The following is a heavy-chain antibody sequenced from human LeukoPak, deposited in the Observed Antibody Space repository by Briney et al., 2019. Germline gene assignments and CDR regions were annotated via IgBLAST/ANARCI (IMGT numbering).Heavy chain of an antibody. CDR2: ISGGGDRT. D-gene: IGHD6-19*01. CDR3: AKDGGYSSDPYYFDY. CDR1: GFSFSRFV. Sequence: GGSLSLSCAAPGFSFSRFVMSWVRQAPGKGLEWVSGISGGGDRTYYADSVKGRFSISRDNSKSTLYLQMNSLRAEDTAMYYCAKDGGYSSDPYYFDYWGQGVLVTVSS. J-gene: IGHJ4*02. V-gene: IGHV3-23*01.